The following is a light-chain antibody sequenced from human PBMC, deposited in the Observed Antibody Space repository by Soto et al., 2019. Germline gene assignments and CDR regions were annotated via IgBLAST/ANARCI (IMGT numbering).Light chain of an antibody. CDR1: QSISRY. CDR2: GAN. V-gene: IGKV1-39*01. CDR3: QQNHGTPGT. J-gene: IGKJ1*01. Sequence: DIQLTQCPSSLSASVGDRITITCRSSQSISRYLNWHQQRPGTAPKVLIFGANSLQSGVPSRFSGSGSGTEFTLTISSLQPEDFATYYCQQNHGTPGTFGQGTKVDIK.